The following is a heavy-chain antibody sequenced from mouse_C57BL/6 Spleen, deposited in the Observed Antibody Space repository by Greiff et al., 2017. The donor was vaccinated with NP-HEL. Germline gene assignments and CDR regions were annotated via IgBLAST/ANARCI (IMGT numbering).Heavy chain of an antibody. J-gene: IGHJ4*01. CDR2: IYPGDGDT. CDR3: ARGGWLLRAMDY. CDR1: GYAFSSYW. D-gene: IGHD2-3*01. V-gene: IGHV1-80*01. Sequence: QVHVKQSGAELVKPGASVKISCKASGYAFSSYWMNWVKQRPGKGLEWIGQIYPGDGDTNYNGKFKGKATLTADKSSSTAYMQLSSLTSEDSAVYFCARGGWLLRAMDYWGQGTSVTVSS.